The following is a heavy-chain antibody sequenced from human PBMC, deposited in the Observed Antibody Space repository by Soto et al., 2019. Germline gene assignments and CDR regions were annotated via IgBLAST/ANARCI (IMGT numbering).Heavy chain of an antibody. J-gene: IGHJ4*02. V-gene: IGHV1-69*13. CDR1: GGTFSRSA. Sequence: GASVKVSCKASGGTFSRSAINWVRQAPGQGLEWMGGIVPVFGKANYAQKFQGRVTITADGSTSTGYMELRSLTSEDTAVYYCARDGTLYDSSAYYYVYWGQGTLVTVS. CDR2: IVPVFGKA. D-gene: IGHD3-22*01. CDR3: ARDGTLYDSSAYYYVY.